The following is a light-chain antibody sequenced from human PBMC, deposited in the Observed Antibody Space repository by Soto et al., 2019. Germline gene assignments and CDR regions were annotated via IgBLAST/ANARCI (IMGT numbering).Light chain of an antibody. J-gene: IGKJ4*01. Sequence: ENVLTQSPGTLSLSPGDRASLSCRASQSVSNNYLAWHQQRPGQAPRLLIFGASNRATGVPDRFTGSASGTDFTLTISRLQPEDFAFYFCQQYASSPVTFGGGTKVDIK. CDR1: QSVSNNY. CDR3: QQYASSPVT. V-gene: IGKV3-20*01. CDR2: GAS.